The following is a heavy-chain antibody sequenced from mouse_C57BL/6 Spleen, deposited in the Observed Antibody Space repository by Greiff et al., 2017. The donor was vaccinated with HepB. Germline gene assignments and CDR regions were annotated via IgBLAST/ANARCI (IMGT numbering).Heavy chain of an antibody. J-gene: IGHJ4*01. CDR1: GFNIKDYY. CDR3: AITTVVAEAMDY. CDR2: IDPEDGET. Sequence: VHVKQSGAELVKPGASVKLSCTASGFNIKDYYMHWVKQRTEQGLEWIGRIDPEDGETKYAPKFQGKATITADTSSNTAYLQLSSLTSEDTAVYYCAITTVVAEAMDYWGQGTSVTVSS. D-gene: IGHD1-1*01. V-gene: IGHV14-2*01.